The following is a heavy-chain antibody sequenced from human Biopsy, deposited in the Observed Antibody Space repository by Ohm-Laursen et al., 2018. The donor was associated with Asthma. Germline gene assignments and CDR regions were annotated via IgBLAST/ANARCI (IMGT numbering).Heavy chain of an antibody. CDR2: IYHRGNT. J-gene: IGHJ6*02. V-gene: IGHV4-30-4*01. CDR3: ARDYYDFWNRSVYTYFGMDV. CDR1: GGSISSGDYY. D-gene: IGHD3-3*01. Sequence: SQTLSLTCTVSGGSISSGDYYWSWIRQPPGKGLEWIGNIYHRGNTKYNPSLKSRLSFSVDTSKNQFSLKLSSVTAAGTAIYFCARDYYDFWNRSVYTYFGMDVWGRGTTVVVSS.